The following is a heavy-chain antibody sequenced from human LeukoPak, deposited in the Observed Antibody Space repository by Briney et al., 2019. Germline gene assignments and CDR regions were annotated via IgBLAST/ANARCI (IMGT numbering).Heavy chain of an antibody. CDR2: IYTSGST. D-gene: IGHD3-22*01. J-gene: IGHJ4*02. CDR3: ARMAGIYDSSGYLTLDY. V-gene: IGHV4-61*02. Sequence: SETLSLTCTVSGGSISSGSYYWSWIRQPAGKGLEWIGRIYTSGSTNYNPSLKSRVTISVDTYKNQFSLKLSSVTAADTAVYYCARMAGIYDSSGYLTLDYWGQGTLVTVSS. CDR1: GGSISSGSYY.